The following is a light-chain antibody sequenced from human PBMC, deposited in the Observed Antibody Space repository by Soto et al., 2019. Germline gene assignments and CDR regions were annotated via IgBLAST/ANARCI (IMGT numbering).Light chain of an antibody. Sequence: QSVLTQPASVSGSPGQSITISCTGTSSDVGGYNYVSWYQPHPGKAPKLMIYDVSNWPSGVSNRFSGSKSGNTASLTISGLQAEDEADYYCSSYTNSSPFVFGTGTKVTVL. CDR3: SSYTNSSPFV. V-gene: IGLV2-14*01. J-gene: IGLJ1*01. CDR1: SSDVGGYNY. CDR2: DVS.